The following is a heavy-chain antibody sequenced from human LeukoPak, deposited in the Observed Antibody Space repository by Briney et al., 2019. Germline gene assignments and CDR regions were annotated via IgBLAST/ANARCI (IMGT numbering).Heavy chain of an antibody. CDR2: ISYDGSNK. J-gene: IGHJ4*02. D-gene: IGHD6-13*01. Sequence: PGGSLRLSCAASGFTFSSYAMHWVRQPLGKGLEWVGVISYDGSNKYYADSVKGRFTISRDNSKNTRYLQMNSLRAEDTAVYYCARAFSSLDSSSWADFDYWGQGTLVTVSS. V-gene: IGHV3-30*04. CDR1: GFTFSSYA. CDR3: ARAFSSLDSSSWADFDY.